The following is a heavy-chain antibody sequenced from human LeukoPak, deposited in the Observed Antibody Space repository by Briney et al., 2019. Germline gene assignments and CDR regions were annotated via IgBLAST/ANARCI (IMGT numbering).Heavy chain of an antibody. CDR1: GYTFTSYG. D-gene: IGHD5-18*01. J-gene: IGHJ4*02. CDR3: ARGGFDAAMAKFDY. V-gene: IGHV1-18*04. CDR2: ISAYNGNT. Sequence: ASVKVSCKASGYTFTSYGISWVRQAPGQGLEWMGWISAYNGNTNYAQKLEGRVTMTTDTSTSPAYMELRSLRSDDTAVYYCARGGFDAAMAKFDYWGQGTLVTVSS.